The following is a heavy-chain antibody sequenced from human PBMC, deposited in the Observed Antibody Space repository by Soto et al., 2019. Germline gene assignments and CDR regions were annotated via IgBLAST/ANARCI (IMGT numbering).Heavy chain of an antibody. CDR1: GGSISSDYYY. CDR2: IYYSGST. CDR3: ARQGMAVFDY. V-gene: IGHV4-31*03. Sequence: QVHLHESGPGLVKPSQTLSLTCTVSGGSISSDYYYWSWIRQHPGKGLEWIGYIYYSGSTYYNPSLKSRVTISVDTSKNQFSLKLSSVTAADTAVYYCARQGMAVFDYWGQGTLVTVSS. J-gene: IGHJ4*02. D-gene: IGHD6-19*01.